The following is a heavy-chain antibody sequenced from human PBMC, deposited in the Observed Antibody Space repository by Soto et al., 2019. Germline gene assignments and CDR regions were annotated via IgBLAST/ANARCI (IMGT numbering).Heavy chain of an antibody. Sequence: GGSLRHSCASSGFTFSTYAMTWVRQAPGKGLEWVSAISGTGGTTDYADSVKGRFTISRDNSKNTLYLQMNSLRAEDTAVYYCAKGSYDFWSGYYAWGQGTLVTVSS. CDR3: AKGSYDFWSGYYA. D-gene: IGHD3-3*01. CDR2: ISGTGGTT. J-gene: IGHJ4*02. CDR1: GFTFSTYA. V-gene: IGHV3-23*01.